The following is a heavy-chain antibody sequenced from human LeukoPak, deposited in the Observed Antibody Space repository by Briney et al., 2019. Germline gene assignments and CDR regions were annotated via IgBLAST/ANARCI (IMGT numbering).Heavy chain of an antibody. Sequence: ASVKVSCKASGYTFTSYYMHWVRQAPGQGLEWMGIINPSGGSTSYAQKFQGRVTMTRDTSTSTVYMELSSLRSEDTAVYYCAKEGLRYFDWLLMDWFDPWGQGTLVIVSS. CDR1: GYTFTSYY. CDR2: INPSGGST. J-gene: IGHJ5*02. CDR3: AKEGLRYFDWLLMDWFDP. V-gene: IGHV1-46*01. D-gene: IGHD3-9*01.